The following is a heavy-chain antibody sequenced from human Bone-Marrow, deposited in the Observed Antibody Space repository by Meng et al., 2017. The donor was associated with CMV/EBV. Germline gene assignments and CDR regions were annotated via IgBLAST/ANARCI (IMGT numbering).Heavy chain of an antibody. CDR2: MYHSGIT. Sequence: SETLSLTCTVSGGSISSYYWSWIRQPPGKGLEWIAYMYHSGITNYNPSLKSRGTISVDTSKNQFSLKLSSVTAADTAVYYCAREGGYSSPFADWGQGTLVTVSS. J-gene: IGHJ4*02. CDR1: GGSISSYY. CDR3: AREGGYSSPFAD. D-gene: IGHD5-18*01. V-gene: IGHV4-59*01.